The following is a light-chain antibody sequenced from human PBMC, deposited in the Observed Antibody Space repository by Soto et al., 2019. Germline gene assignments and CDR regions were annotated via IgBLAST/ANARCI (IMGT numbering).Light chain of an antibody. CDR1: SSNIGAGYD. CDR3: QSYDSSLSGWV. J-gene: IGLJ3*02. Sequence: QSVLTQPPSVSGAPGQRVTISCTGSSSNIGAGYDVHWYQQLPGTAPKLLIYGNSNRPSGVPDRFSGSKSGTSASLAITGRQADDEADYYCQSYDSSLSGWVFGGGTKLTVL. V-gene: IGLV1-40*01. CDR2: GNS.